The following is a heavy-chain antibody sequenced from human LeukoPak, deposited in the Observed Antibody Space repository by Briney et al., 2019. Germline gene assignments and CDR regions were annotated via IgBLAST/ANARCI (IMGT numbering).Heavy chain of an antibody. J-gene: IGHJ4*02. CDR1: GGSISSYY. V-gene: IGHV4-39*07. Sequence: SETLSLTCTVSGGSISSYYWGWIRQPPGKGLEWIGSIYYSGSTYYNPSLKSRVTISVDTSKNQFSLKLSSVTAADTAVYYCARGPSSITMIVVVITYFDYWGQGTLVTVSS. CDR2: IYYSGST. D-gene: IGHD3-22*01. CDR3: ARGPSSITMIVVVITYFDY.